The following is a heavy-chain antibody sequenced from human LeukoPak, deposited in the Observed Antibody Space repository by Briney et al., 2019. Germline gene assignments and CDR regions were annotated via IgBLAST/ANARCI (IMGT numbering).Heavy chain of an antibody. CDR3: ARSYGLFDY. D-gene: IGHD3-16*01. J-gene: IGHJ4*02. CDR1: GFTFSSHN. V-gene: IGHV3-48*01. Sequence: PGGSLRLSCAASGFTFSSHNMNWVRQAPGKGLEWVSYISSSGSNIYYADSVKGRFTISRDNAKNSLYLQMNSLRAEDTAVYYCARSYGLFDYWGQGTLVTVSS. CDR2: ISSSGSNI.